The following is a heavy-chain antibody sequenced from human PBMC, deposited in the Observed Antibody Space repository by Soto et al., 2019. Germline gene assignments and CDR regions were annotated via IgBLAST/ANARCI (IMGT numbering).Heavy chain of an antibody. CDR2: FDPEDGER. Sequence: ASVKVSCKVFGYTLSELSFHWVRQAPGKGLEWMATFDPEDGERIYAQKFQGRVTMTEDTSTDTAYMEVGGLKSEDTAVYYCATALSRVGATFGPWGQGTLVTVSS. CDR3: ATALSRVGATFGP. V-gene: IGHV1-24*01. CDR1: GYTLSELS. J-gene: IGHJ5*02. D-gene: IGHD1-26*01.